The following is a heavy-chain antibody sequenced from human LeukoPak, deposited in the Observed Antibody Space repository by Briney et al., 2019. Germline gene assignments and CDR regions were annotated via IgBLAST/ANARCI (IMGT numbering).Heavy chain of an antibody. V-gene: IGHV3-30-3*01. D-gene: IGHD5-18*01. Sequence: GGSLRLSCAASGFTFSSYAMHWVRQAPDKGLEWVAVISYDGSNKYYADSVKGRFTISRDNSKNTLYLQMNSLRAEDTAVYYCARDDSGYSYGFADYWGQGTLVTVSS. CDR2: ISYDGSNK. CDR1: GFTFSSYA. J-gene: IGHJ4*02. CDR3: ARDDSGYSYGFADY.